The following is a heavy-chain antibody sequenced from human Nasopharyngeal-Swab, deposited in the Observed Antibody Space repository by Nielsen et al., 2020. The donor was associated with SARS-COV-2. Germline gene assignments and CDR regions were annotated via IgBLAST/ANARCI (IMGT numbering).Heavy chain of an antibody. CDR1: GGSISSSSYH. D-gene: IGHD3-22*01. V-gene: IGHV4-39*01. J-gene: IGHJ4*02. Sequence: SETLSLTCTVSGGSISSSSYHWGWIRQPPGMGLVWIGSIYYSGSTYYNPSLKSRVTISVDTSKNQFSLKLSSVTAADTAVYYCAKQYYYDSSGYDPRSYYFDYWGQGTLVTVSS. CDR2: IYYSGST. CDR3: AKQYYYDSSGYDPRSYYFDY.